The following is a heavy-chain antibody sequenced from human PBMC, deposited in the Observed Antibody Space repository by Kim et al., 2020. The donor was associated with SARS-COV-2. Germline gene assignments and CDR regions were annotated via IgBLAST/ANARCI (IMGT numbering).Heavy chain of an antibody. CDR3: ARGGGGRYSSSWPELYGY. CDR1: GGSISSGSYY. CDR2: IYTSGST. V-gene: IGHV4-61*02. D-gene: IGHD6-13*01. Sequence: SETLSLTCTVSGGSISSGSYYWSWIRQPAGKGLEWIGRIYTSGSTNYNPSLKSRVTISVDTSKNQFSLKLSSVTAADTAVYYCARGGGGRYSSSWPELYGYWGQGTLVTVSS. J-gene: IGHJ4*02.